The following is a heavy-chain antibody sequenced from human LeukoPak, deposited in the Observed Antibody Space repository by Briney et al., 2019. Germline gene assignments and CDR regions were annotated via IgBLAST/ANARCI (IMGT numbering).Heavy chain of an antibody. CDR3: ARDPISITGTTPHNWFDP. Sequence: ASVKVSCKASGYTFTGYYMHWVRQAPGQGLEWMGWINPNSGGTNYAQKFQGRVTMTRGTSISTAYMELSRLRSDDTAVYCCARDPISITGTTPHNWFDPWGQGTLVTVSS. V-gene: IGHV1-2*02. CDR2: INPNSGGT. D-gene: IGHD1-7*01. CDR1: GYTFTGYY. J-gene: IGHJ5*02.